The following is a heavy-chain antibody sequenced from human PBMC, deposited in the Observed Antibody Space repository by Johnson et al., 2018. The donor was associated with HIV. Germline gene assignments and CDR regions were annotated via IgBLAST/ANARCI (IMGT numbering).Heavy chain of an antibody. J-gene: IGHJ3*02. CDR3: ARDPAYCGGDWCGAFDI. CDR1: GFTISTFW. CDR2: ISGDGSSL. D-gene: IGHD2-21*02. V-gene: IGHV3-74*01. Sequence: VQLVESGGGVVQPGTSLRLSCEVSGFTISTFWMHWVRQVPGKGLMWVSRISGDGSSLSYADSVKGRFPISRDNSKNTLYLQMSSLRAEDTAVYYCARDPAYCGGDWCGAFDIWGQGTMVTVSS.